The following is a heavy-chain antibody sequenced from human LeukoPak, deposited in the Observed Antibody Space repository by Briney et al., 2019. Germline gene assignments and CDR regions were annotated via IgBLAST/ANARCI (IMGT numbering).Heavy chain of an antibody. CDR1: GGSISSYY. D-gene: IGHD2-2*01. CDR3: AGYCSSTSCPDMQGYYYYGMDV. CDR2: IYYSGST. V-gene: IGHV4-59*08. J-gene: IGHJ6*02. Sequence: SETLSLTCTVSGGSISSYYWSWIRQPPGKGLEWIGHIYYSGSTNYNPSLKSRVTISVDTSKNQFSLKLSSVTAADTAVYYCAGYCSSTSCPDMQGYYYYGMDVWGQGTTVTVSS.